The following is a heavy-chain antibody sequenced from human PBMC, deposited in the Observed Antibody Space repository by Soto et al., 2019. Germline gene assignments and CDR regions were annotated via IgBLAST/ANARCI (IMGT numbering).Heavy chain of an antibody. Sequence: QVQLVQSGAEVKKPGASVKVSCKASGYTFTSYGISWVRQAPGQGLEWMGWISAYNGNTNYAQKLQGRVTMTTDPSTSTASMELRSLRSDDTAVYYWARDVYYYDSSGYSADYWGQGTLVTVSS. J-gene: IGHJ4*02. D-gene: IGHD3-22*01. V-gene: IGHV1-18*01. CDR2: ISAYNGNT. CDR3: ARDVYYYDSSGYSADY. CDR1: GYTFTSYG.